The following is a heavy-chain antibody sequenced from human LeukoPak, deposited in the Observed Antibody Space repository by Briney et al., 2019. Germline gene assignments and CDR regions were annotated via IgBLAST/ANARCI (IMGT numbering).Heavy chain of an antibody. D-gene: IGHD2-15*01. V-gene: IGHV3-23*01. CDR3: KKVLGAAASYYYYMDV. Sequence: GGSLRLSCAASGFTFSNYGMSWVRQAPGKGLEWVSAISGSGGSTYYADSVKGRFTISRDNSKNTLYLQMNSLRAEDTAVYYCKKVLGAAASYYYYMDVWGKGTTVTVSS. CDR2: ISGSGGST. J-gene: IGHJ6*03. CDR1: GFTFSNYG.